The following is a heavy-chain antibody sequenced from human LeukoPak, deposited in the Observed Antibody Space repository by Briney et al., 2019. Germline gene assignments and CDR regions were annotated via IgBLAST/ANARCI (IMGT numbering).Heavy chain of an antibody. CDR2: INPSGGST. Sequence: GASVKVSCKASGYTFANHYIHLVRQAPGQGLEWMGLINPSGGSTNYAQKFQGRVTMTRDTSTSTVYMELSSLRSEDTAVYYCARGPRITLVRGGQWYHYMDVWGKGTTVTISS. CDR3: ARGPRITLVRGGQWYHYMDV. D-gene: IGHD3-10*01. CDR1: GYTFANHY. V-gene: IGHV1-46*01. J-gene: IGHJ6*03.